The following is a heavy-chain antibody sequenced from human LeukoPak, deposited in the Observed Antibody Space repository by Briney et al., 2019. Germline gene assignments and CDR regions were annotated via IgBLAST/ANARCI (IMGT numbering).Heavy chain of an antibody. CDR2: MSYSGST. CDR1: GGSISSSTYY. Sequence: SETLSLTCTVSGGSISSSTYYWAWIRQPPGKGLEWIGSMSYSGSTYYNPSLKSRVTISVDKSKNQFSLKLSSVTAADTAVYYCARTSSGPRPINWFDPWGQGTLVTVSS. V-gene: IGHV4-39*07. D-gene: IGHD3-22*01. J-gene: IGHJ5*02. CDR3: ARTSSGPRPINWFDP.